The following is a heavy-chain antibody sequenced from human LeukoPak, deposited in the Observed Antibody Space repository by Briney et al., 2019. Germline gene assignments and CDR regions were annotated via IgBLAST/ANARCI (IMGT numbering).Heavy chain of an antibody. J-gene: IGHJ4*02. CDR3: ARGVRRQQLVDY. CDR1: GFTFGDYA. CDR2: ISSSSSYI. Sequence: PGGSLRLSCTASGFTFGDYAMSWVRQAPGKGLEWVSSISSSSSYIYYADSVKGRFTISRDNAKNSLYLQMNSLRAEDTAVYYCARGVRRQQLVDYWGQGTLVTVSS. D-gene: IGHD6-13*01. V-gene: IGHV3-21*01.